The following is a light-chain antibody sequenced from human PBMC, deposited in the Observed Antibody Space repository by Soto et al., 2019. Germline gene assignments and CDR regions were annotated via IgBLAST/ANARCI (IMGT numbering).Light chain of an antibody. CDR1: QSVSSY. J-gene: IGKJ2*01. CDR3: QRRSNWPRT. V-gene: IGKV3-11*01. CDR2: DAS. Sequence: ERALTQSAGTLSLSPGERAALSCRASQSVSSYLAWSQQKPCQAPRLLSYDASNRATGIPARFSASGSGTDFTLTISSIEPEDFAVYYCQRRSNWPRTFGQGNKLEIK.